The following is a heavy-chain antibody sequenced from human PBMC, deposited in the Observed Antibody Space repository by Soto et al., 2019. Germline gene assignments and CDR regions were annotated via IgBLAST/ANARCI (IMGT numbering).Heavy chain of an antibody. CDR1: GYNFRDYG. V-gene: IGHV1-18*01. D-gene: IGHD3-3*01. J-gene: IGHJ4*02. CDR2: VRPNIGKT. CDR3: GREIWSASGPQNFFDD. Sequence: QVQLVQSGAEVKKPGASVKVSCKETGYNFRDYGVIWARQAPGQGLEWMGYVRPNIGKTTYGQELQGRVTMTTDTSTTTAYLKLRSMRSDDKAVYDCGREIWSASGPQNFFDDWGQGTLVTVSS.